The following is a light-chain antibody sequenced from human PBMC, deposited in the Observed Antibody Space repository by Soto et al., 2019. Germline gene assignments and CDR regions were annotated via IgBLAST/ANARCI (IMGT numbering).Light chain of an antibody. Sequence: DIQMTQFPSTLSASIGDRVTITCRASQSISSSLAWYQQKPGKAPKLLIYDASSLESGVPSRLSGSGSGTEFTLSVSSLQPDDFAAYYSQQYNSSVWTLGQGTQVEIK. CDR2: DAS. CDR1: QSISSS. V-gene: IGKV1-5*01. J-gene: IGKJ1*01. CDR3: QQYNSSVWT.